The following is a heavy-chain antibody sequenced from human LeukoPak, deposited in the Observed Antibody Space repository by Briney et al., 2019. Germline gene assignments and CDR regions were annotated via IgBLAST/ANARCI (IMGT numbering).Heavy chain of an antibody. CDR1: GLSVSTNY. D-gene: IGHD3-10*01. CDR2: LYSGGST. CDR3: ARVGDHYHWYLDV. Sequence: GGSLTLSWEGSGLSVSTNYMNWVRQAPGKGLEWVSILYSGGSTYYADSVKGRFTVSRDSSKNTLYLHMNSLRAGDTAVYYCARVGDHYHWYLDVWGSGTLVTASS. V-gene: IGHV3-53*01. J-gene: IGHJ2*01.